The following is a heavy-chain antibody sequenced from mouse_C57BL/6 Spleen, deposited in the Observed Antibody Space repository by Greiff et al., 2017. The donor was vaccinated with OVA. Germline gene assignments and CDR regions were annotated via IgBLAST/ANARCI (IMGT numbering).Heavy chain of an antibody. CDR2: IHPNSGST. D-gene: IGHD1-1*01. CDR1: GYTFTSYW. V-gene: IGHV1-64*01. CDR3: ARSRITTDYFDY. J-gene: IGHJ2*01. Sequence: QVQLQQPGAELVKPGASVKLSCKASGYTFTSYWMPWVKQRPGQGLEWIGMIHPNSGSTNYNEKFKSKATLTVDKSSSTAYMQLSSLTSEDSAVYYCARSRITTDYFDYWGQGTTLTVSS.